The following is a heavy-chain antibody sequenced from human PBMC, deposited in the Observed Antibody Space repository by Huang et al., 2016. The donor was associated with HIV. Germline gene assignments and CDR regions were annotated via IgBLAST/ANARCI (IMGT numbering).Heavy chain of an antibody. Sequence: EVQLVESGGGLVKPGGSLRLSCAASGFSLDSYNMYWVRQTPGKGLQLVSAISPSSSFIDYADSVKGRFSSSRDNAKNSLYLQMNNLRGEDTAVYYCARDRGQQLSPFDSWGQGTLVTVSS. CDR2: ISPSSSFI. D-gene: IGHD6-13*01. CDR3: ARDRGQQLSPFDS. CDR1: GFSLDSYN. J-gene: IGHJ4*02. V-gene: IGHV3-21*01.